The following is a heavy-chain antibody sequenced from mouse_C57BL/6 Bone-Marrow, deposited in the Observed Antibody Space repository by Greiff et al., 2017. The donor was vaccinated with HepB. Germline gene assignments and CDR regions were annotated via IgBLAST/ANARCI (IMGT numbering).Heavy chain of an antibody. V-gene: IGHV1-55*01. J-gene: IGHJ3*01. D-gene: IGHD1-1*01. Sequence: VQLQQPGAELVKPGASVKMSCKASGYTFTSYWITWVKQRPGQGLEWIGDIYPGSGSTNYNEKFKSKATLTVDTSSSTAYMQLSSLTSEDSAVYYCARSMVVATHWFAYWGQGTLVTVSA. CDR1: GYTFTSYW. CDR3: ARSMVVATHWFAY. CDR2: IYPGSGST.